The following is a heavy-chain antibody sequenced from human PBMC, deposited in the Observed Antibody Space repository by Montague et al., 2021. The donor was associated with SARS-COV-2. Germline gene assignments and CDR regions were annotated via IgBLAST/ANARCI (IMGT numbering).Heavy chain of an antibody. D-gene: IGHD3-10*01. CDR2: IFRSGAT. CDR1: GGSITSSAYF. J-gene: IGHJ6*02. CDR3: ARTSRGSRYFYGVDV. V-gene: IGHV4-61*08. Sequence: SETLSLTCTVSGGSITSSAYFWSWIRQPPGMGLEWIGYIFRSGATNYNPPLKSRVIISLDTSKSQFSLRLSSVTAADTAIYYCARTSRGSRYFYGVDVWGQGTTVTVSS.